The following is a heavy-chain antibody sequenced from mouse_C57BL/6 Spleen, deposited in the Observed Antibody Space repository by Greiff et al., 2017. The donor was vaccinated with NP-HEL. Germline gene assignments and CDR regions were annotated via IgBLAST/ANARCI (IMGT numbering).Heavy chain of an antibody. Sequence: VQLQQPGAELVKPGASVKLSCKASGYTFTSYWMQWVKQRPGQGLEWIGEIDPSDSYTNYNQKFKGKATLTVDTSSSTAYMQLSSLTSEDSAVYYCARRGGYREFDYWGQGTTLTVSS. V-gene: IGHV1-50*01. CDR3: ARRGGYREFDY. CDR1: GYTFTSYW. J-gene: IGHJ2*01. CDR2: IDPSDSYT. D-gene: IGHD3-1*01.